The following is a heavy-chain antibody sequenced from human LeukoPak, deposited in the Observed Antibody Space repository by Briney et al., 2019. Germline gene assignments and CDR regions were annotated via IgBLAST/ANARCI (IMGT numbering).Heavy chain of an antibody. V-gene: IGHV3-30*03. Sequence: GGSLRLSCAPFGFTFSSYGMHWVRQAPGKGLEWVAVISCDGSSKYYADSVKGRFTISRDNAKSSLYLQMNSLRAEDTAVYYCARDRGYEGVDYWGQGTLVTVSS. CDR1: GFTFSSYG. CDR2: ISCDGSSK. D-gene: IGHD3-10*01. J-gene: IGHJ4*02. CDR3: ARDRGYEGVDY.